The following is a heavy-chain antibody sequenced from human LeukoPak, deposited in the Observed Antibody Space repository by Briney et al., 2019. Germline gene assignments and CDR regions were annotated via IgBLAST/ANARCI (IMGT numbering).Heavy chain of an antibody. Sequence: PWGVLRLSCAASGFTFSSYAMSWVRQAPGKGLEWIGEINHSGSTNYNPSLKSRVTISVDTSKNQFSLKLSSVTAADTAVYYCASGTRLRRTYWGQGTLVTVSS. CDR1: GFTFSSYA. V-gene: IGHV4-34*01. CDR3: ASGTRLRRTY. CDR2: INHSGST. J-gene: IGHJ4*02. D-gene: IGHD4-17*01.